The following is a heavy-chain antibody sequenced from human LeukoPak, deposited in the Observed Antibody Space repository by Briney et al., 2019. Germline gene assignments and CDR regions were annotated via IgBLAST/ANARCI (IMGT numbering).Heavy chain of an antibody. V-gene: IGHV3-21*01. D-gene: IGHD3-22*01. CDR2: ISSSSSYI. J-gene: IGHJ4*02. Sequence: PGGSLRLSCAASGFTFSSYSMNWVRQAPGKGLEWVSSISSSSSYIYYADSVKGRFTISRDNAKNSLYLQMNSLRAEDTAVYYCARDGTYYYDSPSGYFDYWGQGTLVTVSS. CDR3: ARDGTYYYDSPSGYFDY. CDR1: GFTFSSYS.